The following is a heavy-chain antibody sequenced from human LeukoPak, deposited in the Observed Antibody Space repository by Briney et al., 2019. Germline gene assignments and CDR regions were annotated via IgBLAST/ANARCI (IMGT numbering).Heavy chain of an antibody. Sequence: QPGGSLRLSCAASGFTFSSYAMSWVRQAPGKGLEWVSAISGSGGSTYYADSVKGRFTISRDNAKNSLYLQMNSLRAEDTAVNYCARDLLDIVATSNYYYYMDVWGKGTTVTVSS. V-gene: IGHV3-23*01. CDR2: ISGSGGST. D-gene: IGHD5-12*01. CDR1: GFTFSSYA. J-gene: IGHJ6*03. CDR3: ARDLLDIVATSNYYYYMDV.